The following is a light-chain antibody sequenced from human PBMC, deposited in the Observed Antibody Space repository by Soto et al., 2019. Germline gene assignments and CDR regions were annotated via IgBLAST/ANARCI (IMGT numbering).Light chain of an antibody. Sequence: EIVMTQSPPTLSVSPGERATLSCRPSQSVGSKLAWYQQRPGQAPRLLIYDASNRATGIPARFSGSGSGTEFSLTISSLQSEDFAVYSCQQYGDWPGAFGGGTKVEIK. CDR2: DAS. V-gene: IGKV3D-15*01. CDR1: QSVGSK. CDR3: QQYGDWPGA. J-gene: IGKJ4*01.